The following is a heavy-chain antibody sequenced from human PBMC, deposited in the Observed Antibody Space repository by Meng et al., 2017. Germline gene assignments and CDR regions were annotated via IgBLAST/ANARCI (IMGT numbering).Heavy chain of an antibody. D-gene: IGHD2-21*01. CDR2: ISESGSTI. J-gene: IGHJ3*02. V-gene: IGHV3-48*03. Sequence: GESLKISCAASGFTFKSFEMNWVRQAPGKGLEWVSYISESGSTIYYADFVKGRFTISRDNTKNSLYLQMNSLRVEDTAVYYCARDSDGQNVVGVLAEAFDIWGQGTMVTVSS. CDR1: GFTFKSFE. CDR3: ARDSDGQNVVGVLAEAFDI.